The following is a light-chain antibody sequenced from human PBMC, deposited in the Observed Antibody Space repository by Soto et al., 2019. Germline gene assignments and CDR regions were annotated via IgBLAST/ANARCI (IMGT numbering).Light chain of an antibody. CDR3: QQRSNWPPRIT. Sequence: IVLTQSPATLSLSPGERATLSCMASQSVSSYLAWYQQKPGQAPRLLIYDASNRATGIPARFSGSGSGTDFTLTISSLEPEDFAVYYCQQRSNWPPRITFGQGTRLEIK. CDR2: DAS. J-gene: IGKJ5*01. CDR1: QSVSSY. V-gene: IGKV3-11*01.